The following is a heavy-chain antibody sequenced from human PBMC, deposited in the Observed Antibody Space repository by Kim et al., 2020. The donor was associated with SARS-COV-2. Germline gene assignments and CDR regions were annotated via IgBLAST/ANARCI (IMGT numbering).Heavy chain of an antibody. CDR3: ARDRGSGYYDFDY. J-gene: IGHJ4*02. D-gene: IGHD3-22*01. V-gene: IGHV4-39*07. Sequence: SETLSLTCPVSGGSISSSSYYWGWIRQPPGKGLEWIGSIYYSGSTYYNPSLKSRLTISVDTTKNQFSLKLSSVTAADTAVYYCARDRGSGYYDFDYWGQGTLVTVSS. CDR1: GGSISSSSYY. CDR2: IYYSGST.